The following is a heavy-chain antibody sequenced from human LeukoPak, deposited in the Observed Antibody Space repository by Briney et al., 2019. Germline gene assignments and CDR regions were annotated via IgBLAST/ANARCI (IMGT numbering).Heavy chain of an antibody. CDR2: ISYDGSNK. V-gene: IGHV3-30*03. CDR3: AREGSTVASYFDY. CDR1: GLTFSSYG. D-gene: IGHD4-11*01. Sequence: PGGSLRLSCAASGLTFSSYGMHWVRQAPGKGLEWVAVISYDGSNKYYADSVKGRFTISRDNSKNTLYLQMNSLRAEDTAVYYCAREGSTVASYFDYWGQGTLVTVSS. J-gene: IGHJ4*02.